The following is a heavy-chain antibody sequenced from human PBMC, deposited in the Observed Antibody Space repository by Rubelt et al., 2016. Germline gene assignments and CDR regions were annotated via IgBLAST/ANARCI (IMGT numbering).Heavy chain of an antibody. CDR1: GFTFSDYY. Sequence: QVQLVESGGGFVKPGGSLRLSCAASGFTFSDYYMSWIRQAPGKGLEWVSYISSSSSTIYYADSVKGRFTISRANARNSLYLQMNSLRAEDTAVHYCARDRYNYGYYAFDIWGQGTMVTVAS. CDR3: ARDRYNYGYYAFDI. D-gene: IGHD5-18*01. CDR2: ISSSSSTI. V-gene: IGHV3-11*01. J-gene: IGHJ3*02.